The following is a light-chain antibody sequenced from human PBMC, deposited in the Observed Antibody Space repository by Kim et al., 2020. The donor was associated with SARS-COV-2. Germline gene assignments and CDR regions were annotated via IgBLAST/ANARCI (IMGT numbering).Light chain of an antibody. CDR2: NDT. Sequence: GQWVTISCPGTSSNVGRHFLNWYQQLPGAAPKVFIYNDTPRPSVVPYRFSCSRSGSSASLAISWLQSEDEADYYCATWDVTLNGWVFGGGTQLTVL. V-gene: IGLV1-44*01. CDR3: ATWDVTLNGWV. CDR1: SSNVGRHF. J-gene: IGLJ3*02.